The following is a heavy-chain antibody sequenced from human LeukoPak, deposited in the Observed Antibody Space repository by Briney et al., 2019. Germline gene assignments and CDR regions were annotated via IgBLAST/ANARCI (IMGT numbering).Heavy chain of an antibody. V-gene: IGHV4-61*02. D-gene: IGHD6-13*01. Sequence: SETLSLTCTVSGGSISSGSYYWSWIRQPAGKGLEWIGRIYTSGSTNYNPSLKSRVTISVDTSKNQFSLKLSSVTAADTAVCYCARATTPDIAAAGTFDYWGQGTLVTVSS. CDR3: ARATTPDIAAAGTFDY. CDR2: IYTSGST. J-gene: IGHJ4*02. CDR1: GGSISSGSYY.